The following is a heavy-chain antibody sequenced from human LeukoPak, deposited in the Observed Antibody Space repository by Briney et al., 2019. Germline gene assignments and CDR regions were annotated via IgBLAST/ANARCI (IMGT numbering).Heavy chain of an antibody. CDR2: INHSGST. Sequence: PSETLSLTCAVYGGSFSGYYWSWIRQPPGKGLEWIGEINHSGSTNYNPSLKSRVTISVDTSKNQFSLKLSSVTAADTAVYYCARLSYYDFWSADWYFDLWGRGTLVTVSS. CDR1: GGSFSGYY. D-gene: IGHD3-3*01. CDR3: ARLSYYDFWSADWYFDL. J-gene: IGHJ2*01. V-gene: IGHV4-34*01.